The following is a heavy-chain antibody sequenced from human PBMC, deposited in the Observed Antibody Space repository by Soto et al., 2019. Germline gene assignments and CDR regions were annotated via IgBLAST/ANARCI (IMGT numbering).Heavy chain of an antibody. CDR2: VYWDDSK. Sequence: QITLNESGPTLVKPTQTLTLTCTFSGFSLSTRDVGVGWIRQPPGEALEWLGVVYWDDSKTYSPSLESRLTIPKDTSKHQVVLRMTKMDPVDTATYYCAHCRGGVASFWGQGTLVTVSS. V-gene: IGHV2-5*02. J-gene: IGHJ4*02. CDR1: GFSLSTRDVG. D-gene: IGHD2-2*01. CDR3: AHCRGGVASF.